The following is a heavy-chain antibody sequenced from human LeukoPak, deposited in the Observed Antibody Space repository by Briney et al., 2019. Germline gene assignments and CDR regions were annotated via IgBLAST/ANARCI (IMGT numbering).Heavy chain of an antibody. D-gene: IGHD3-10*01. CDR2: ISSSGSTI. Sequence: GGSLRLSCAASGFTFSSYEMNWVRQAPGKGLEWVSYISSSGSTIYYADSVKGRFTISRDNAKNSLYLQMNSLRAEDTAVYYCARSLRPRYYYGSGSYYPPHDYWGQGTLVTVSS. J-gene: IGHJ4*02. V-gene: IGHV3-48*03. CDR3: ARSLRPRYYYGSGSYYPPHDY. CDR1: GFTFSSYE.